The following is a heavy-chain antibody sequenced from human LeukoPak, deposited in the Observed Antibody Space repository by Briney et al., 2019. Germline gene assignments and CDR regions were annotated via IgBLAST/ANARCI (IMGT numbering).Heavy chain of an antibody. D-gene: IGHD1-1*01. Sequence: SETPSLTCTVPGGSISTGDYYSSWIRQPPRKGLEWIGYIYYSGSAYYNPSLKSRVTISVDTSKNQFSLKLSSVTAADTAVYYCARQGQPPVSWGQGTLVTVSS. CDR2: IYYSGSA. CDR1: GGSISTGDYY. V-gene: IGHV4-30-4*01. J-gene: IGHJ5*02. CDR3: ARQGQPPVS.